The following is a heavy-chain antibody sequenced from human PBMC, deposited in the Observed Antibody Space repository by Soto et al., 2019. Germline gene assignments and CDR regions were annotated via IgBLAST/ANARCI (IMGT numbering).Heavy chain of an antibody. CDR2: IWYDGSNK. V-gene: IGHV3-33*01. CDR1: GFTFSSYG. CDR3: ARGERRSVVVVVAAVDH. Sequence: QVQLVESGGGVVQPGRSLRLSCAASGFTFSSYGMHWVRQAPGKGLEWVAVIWYDGSNKYYADSVKGRFTISRDNSKNALYLQITSLRAEETAVYYCARGERRSVVVVVAAVDHWGQGTLVTVSS. D-gene: IGHD2-15*01. J-gene: IGHJ4*02.